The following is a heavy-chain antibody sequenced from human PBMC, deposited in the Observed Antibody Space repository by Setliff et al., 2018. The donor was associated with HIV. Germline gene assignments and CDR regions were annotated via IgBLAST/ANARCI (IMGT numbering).Heavy chain of an antibody. CDR1: GFTFEKYW. CDR3: HSGYDTEEQSYFDY. D-gene: IGHD5-12*01. V-gene: IGHV3-74*01. CDR2: VNSDGSSK. Sequence: PGGSLRLSCAASGFTFEKYWMHWVRQAPGKGLVWVSRVNSDGSSKTYADSVKGRFTISRDNAKNTLYLQMNSLRVEDTGVYYCHSGYDTEEQSYFDYWGQGTLVT. J-gene: IGHJ4*02.